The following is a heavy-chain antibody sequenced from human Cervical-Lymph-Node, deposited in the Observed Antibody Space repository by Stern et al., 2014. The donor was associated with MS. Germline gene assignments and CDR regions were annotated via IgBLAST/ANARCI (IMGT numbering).Heavy chain of an antibody. CDR2: INPSGDSA. CDR1: GYTFTSHY. J-gene: IGHJ4*02. V-gene: IGHV1-46*01. Sequence: VQLEESGAEVKKPGASVRVSCKASGYTFTSHYMHWVRQAPGQGLEWVGIINPSGDSASYAQKVQGRVTMTRDACTSTVYMELSSLRSEDTAVYYCASGTGSKRPTGNYWGQGTLVTVSS. CDR3: ASGTGSKRPTGNY. D-gene: IGHD3/OR15-3a*01.